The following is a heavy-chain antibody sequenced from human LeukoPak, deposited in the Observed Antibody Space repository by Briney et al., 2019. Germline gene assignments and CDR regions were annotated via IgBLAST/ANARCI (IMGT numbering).Heavy chain of an antibody. D-gene: IGHD6-13*01. J-gene: IGHJ4*02. Sequence: GGSLRLSCAASGFTFSSYAMHWVRQASGKGLEWVTLISYDGYNKYYADSVKGRFTISRDNSKNTLYLQMNSLRGEDTAVYYYARGLYSSTTYYFDYWGQGTLVTVSS. CDR1: GFTFSSYA. CDR2: ISYDGYNK. V-gene: IGHV3-30*03. CDR3: ARGLYSSTTYYFDY.